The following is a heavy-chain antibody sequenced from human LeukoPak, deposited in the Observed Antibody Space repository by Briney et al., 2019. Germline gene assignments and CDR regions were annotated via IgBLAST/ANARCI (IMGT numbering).Heavy chain of an antibody. Sequence: GGSLRLSCAASGFTFSNHWMSWVRQAPGKGLEWVANIKQDGSDKYYVDSVKGRFTISRDNAKNALYLQMNSLRAEDTAMYYCARDYCSSTSCHDVYEIWGQGTMVTVSS. V-gene: IGHV3-7*01. CDR1: GFTFSNHW. CDR3: ARDYCSSTSCHDVYEI. D-gene: IGHD2-2*01. J-gene: IGHJ3*02. CDR2: IKQDGSDK.